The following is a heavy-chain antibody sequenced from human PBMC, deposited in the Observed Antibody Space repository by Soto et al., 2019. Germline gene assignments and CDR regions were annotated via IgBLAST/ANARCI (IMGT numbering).Heavy chain of an antibody. V-gene: IGHV1-58*01. CDR3: AADNSIYFYGSGSAYYYHYGMAV. D-gene: IGHD3-10*01. Sequence: GASVKVSCKASGFTFTSSAVQWVRQARGQRLEWIGWIVVGSGNTNYAQKFQERVTITRDMSTSTAYMELSSLRSEDTAVYYCAADNSIYFYGSGSAYYYHYGMAVWGQGTTVTVSS. J-gene: IGHJ6*02. CDR1: GFTFTSSA. CDR2: IVVGSGNT.